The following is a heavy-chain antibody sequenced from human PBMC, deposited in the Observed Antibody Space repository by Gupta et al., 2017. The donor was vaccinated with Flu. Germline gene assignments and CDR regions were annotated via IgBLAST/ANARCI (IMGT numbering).Heavy chain of an antibody. CDR1: GGSVSSGSYY. CDR2: ISTSGST. D-gene: IGHD6-19*01. CDR3: ASSEVAGPRRTLDC. J-gene: IGHJ4*02. Sequence: QVQLQESGPGLVKPSQTLSLTCTVSGGSVSSGSYYWTWIRQPAGKGLEWIGRISTSGSTNYNPSLKSRVTVALDTSKNQFSLSLTXVXAADAAXYYWASSEVAGPRRTLDCWGQGTLVTVSS. V-gene: IGHV4-61*02.